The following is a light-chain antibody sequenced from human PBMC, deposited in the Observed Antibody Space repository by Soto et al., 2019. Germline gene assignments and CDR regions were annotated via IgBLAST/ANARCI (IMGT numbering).Light chain of an antibody. V-gene: IGLV1-40*01. Sequence: QSFLTQPPSVSAAPGQRVTISFAGSSSNIGAGYDVHWYQQRPGTAPKLLIFGNINRPSGVPDRFSGSKSGTSASLAITGLQAEDEGDYYCQSYDSTLSARYVFGTGTKVTVL. CDR1: SSNIGAGYD. CDR2: GNI. J-gene: IGLJ1*01. CDR3: QSYDSTLSARYV.